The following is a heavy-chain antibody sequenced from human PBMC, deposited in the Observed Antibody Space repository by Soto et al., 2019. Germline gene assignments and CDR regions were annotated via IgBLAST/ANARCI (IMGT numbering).Heavy chain of an antibody. CDR2: IFQSGST. CDR3: ACLRGKRGSPIDY. CDR1: GGTIRSPDW. V-gene: IGHV4-4*02. D-gene: IGHD2-15*01. Sequence: QVQLQESGPGLVEPSGTLSLTCGVSGGTIRSPDWWTWVRQPPGKGLEWIGEIFQSGSTNYTPSLESRVTISVDKSKDQLSLKVTSVTAADTAMYYCACLRGKRGSPIDYWGQGTQVTVSS. J-gene: IGHJ4*02.